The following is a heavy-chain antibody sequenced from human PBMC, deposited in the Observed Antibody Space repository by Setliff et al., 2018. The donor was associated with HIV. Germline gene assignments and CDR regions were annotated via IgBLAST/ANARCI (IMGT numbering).Heavy chain of an antibody. D-gene: IGHD3-16*01. CDR2: IIPSLGIA. Sequence: GASVKVSCKASGGMPNRYAISWVRQAPGQGLECMGEIIPSLGIASYAQKFEGRVTITADKSTSTAYMELSGLRSEDTAVYYCAKDRGRGNWLDPWGQGTLVTVSS. CDR3: AKDRGRGNWLDP. V-gene: IGHV1-69*10. CDR1: GGMPNRYA. J-gene: IGHJ5*02.